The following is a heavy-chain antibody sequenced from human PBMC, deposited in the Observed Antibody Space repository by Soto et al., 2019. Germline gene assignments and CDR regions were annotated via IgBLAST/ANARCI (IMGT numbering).Heavy chain of an antibody. CDR2: MNPNSGNT. V-gene: IGHV1-8*01. D-gene: IGHD3-16*02. J-gene: IGHJ3*02. Sequence: QVQLVQSGAEVKKPGASVKVSCKASGYTFTSYDINWVRQATGQGLEWMGWMNPNSGNTGYAQKFQGRVTMTRNTSISTAYMELSSLRSEDTAVYYGARANMITFGGVIAPDAFDIWGQGTMVTVSS. CDR1: GYTFTSYD. CDR3: ARANMITFGGVIAPDAFDI.